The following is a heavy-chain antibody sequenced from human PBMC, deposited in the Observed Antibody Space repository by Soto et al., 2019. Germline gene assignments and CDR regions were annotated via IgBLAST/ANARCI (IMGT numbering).Heavy chain of an antibody. Sequence: GGSLRLSCAASGFTFSSYAMSWVRQAPGKGLEWVSAISGSGGSTYYADSVKGRFTISRDNSKNTLYLQMDSLRAEDTAVYYCAKDQELWETYYYYGMDVWGQGTTVTVSS. V-gene: IGHV3-23*01. CDR2: ISGSGGST. J-gene: IGHJ6*02. CDR1: GFTFSSYA. CDR3: AKDQELWETYYYYGMDV. D-gene: IGHD1-26*01.